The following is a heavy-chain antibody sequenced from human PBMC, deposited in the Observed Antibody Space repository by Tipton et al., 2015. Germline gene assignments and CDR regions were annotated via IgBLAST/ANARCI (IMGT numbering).Heavy chain of an antibody. CDR1: GYTFTTYD. Sequence: QVQLVQSGAEVKKPGASVKVSCTASGYTFTTYDIHWVRQAAGQGLEWMGWMNPNSGNTGYAQKFEGRVIMTRNTSMTTAYMELTSLTSDDTAVYYCRRAFGVDPTGYWGQGTLVTVSS. CDR2: MNPNSGNT. J-gene: IGHJ4*02. V-gene: IGHV1-8*01. D-gene: IGHD3-3*01. CDR3: RRAFGVDPTGY.